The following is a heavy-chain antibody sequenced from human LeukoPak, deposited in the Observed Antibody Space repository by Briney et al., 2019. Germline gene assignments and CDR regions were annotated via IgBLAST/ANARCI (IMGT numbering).Heavy chain of an antibody. D-gene: IGHD6-19*01. V-gene: IGHV3-23*01. CDR3: ASSGWFSRDWFDP. CDR1: GFTLSSYG. J-gene: IGHJ5*02. Sequence: GGSLRLSCAASGFTLSSYGMHWVRQAPGKGLEWVSAISGSGGSTYYADSVKGRFTISRDNSKNTLYLQMNSLRAEDTAVYYCASSGWFSRDWFDPWGQGTLVTVSS. CDR2: ISGSGGST.